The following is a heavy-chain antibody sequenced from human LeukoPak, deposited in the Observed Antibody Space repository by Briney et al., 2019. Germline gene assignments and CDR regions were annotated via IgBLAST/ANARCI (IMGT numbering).Heavy chain of an antibody. V-gene: IGHV3-30*18. CDR3: VKEYHSRGFGAYFDY. CDR1: KFTFSHYG. D-gene: IGHD3-3*01. J-gene: IGHJ4*02. Sequence: GGSLRLSCTASKFTFSHYGMQWVRQAPGKGLEWVAVISSDGSIKVYADSVKGRFTLSRDSPINTVDLQMNSLRAEDTAVYYCVKEYHSRGFGAYFDYWGQGTLVTVSS. CDR2: ISSDGSIK.